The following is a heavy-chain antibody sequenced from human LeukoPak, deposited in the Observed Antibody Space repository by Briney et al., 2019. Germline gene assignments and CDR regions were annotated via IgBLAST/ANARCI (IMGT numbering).Heavy chain of an antibody. CDR3: AREAYGDYYFDY. D-gene: IGHD4-17*01. CDR2: ISSTGDYT. Sequence: GGSLRLSCAASGFTFSRYSMNWVRQAPGKGLEWVSSISSTGDYTYSADSVKGRFTISRDSAKNSLYLQMNSLRAEDTAVYYCAREAYGDYYFDYWGQGTLVTVSS. V-gene: IGHV3-21*01. CDR1: GFTFSRYS. J-gene: IGHJ4*02.